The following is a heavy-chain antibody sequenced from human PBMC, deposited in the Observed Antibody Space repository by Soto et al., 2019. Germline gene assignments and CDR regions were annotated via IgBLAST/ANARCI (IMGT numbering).Heavy chain of an antibody. D-gene: IGHD3-10*01. CDR2: ISSSGTYI. Sequence: GGSLRLSCAASGFTFSSYSMNWVRQAPGKGLEWVSSISSSGTYIYYADSVKGRFTISRDNAKNSLYLQMNSLRAEDTAVYYCAFAGSGSYSNVADAFDIWGQGTMVT. V-gene: IGHV3-21*01. J-gene: IGHJ3*02. CDR1: GFTFSSYS. CDR3: AFAGSGSYSNVADAFDI.